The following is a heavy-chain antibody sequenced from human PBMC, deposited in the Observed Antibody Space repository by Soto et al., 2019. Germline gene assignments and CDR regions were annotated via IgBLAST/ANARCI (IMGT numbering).Heavy chain of an antibody. V-gene: IGHV3-21*01. CDR3: ARVPRQIRRPFDY. Sequence: SGGSLRLSCAASGFTFSSYSMYWVRQAPGKGLEWVSSISSSSSYIYYADSMKGRFTISRDNAKNSLYLQMNSLRAEDTAVYYCARVPRQIRRPFDYWVQGTLVTVSS. J-gene: IGHJ4*02. CDR1: GFTFSSYS. CDR2: ISSSSSYI.